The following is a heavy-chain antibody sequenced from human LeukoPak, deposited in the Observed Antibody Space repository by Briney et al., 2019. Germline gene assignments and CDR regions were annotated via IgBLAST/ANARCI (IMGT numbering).Heavy chain of an antibody. CDR1: GFTFSSYA. V-gene: IGHV3-64*01. CDR3: AKGLGSSPYYYGMDV. CDR2: ISSNGGST. Sequence: GGSLRLSCAASGFTFSSYAMHWVRQAPGKGLEYVSAISSNGGSTYYANSVKGRFTISRDNSKNTLYLQMNSLRAEDTAVYYCAKGLGSSPYYYGMDVWGQGTTVTVSS. J-gene: IGHJ6*02. D-gene: IGHD6-13*01.